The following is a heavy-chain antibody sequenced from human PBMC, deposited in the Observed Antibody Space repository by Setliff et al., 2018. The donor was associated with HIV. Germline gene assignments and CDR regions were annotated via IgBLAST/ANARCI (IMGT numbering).Heavy chain of an antibody. CDR2: ISSSGSTI. CDR1: GFTFSTYA. J-gene: IGHJ3*02. Sequence: GESLKISCAASGFTFSTYAMSWVRQAPGKGLEWVSYISSSGSTIYYADSVKGRFTISRDNSKNTLYLQMNSLRAEDTAVYYCARARYCSSTSCPWDAFDIWGQGTMVTVSS. V-gene: IGHV3-23*01. D-gene: IGHD2-2*01. CDR3: ARARYCSSTSCPWDAFDI.